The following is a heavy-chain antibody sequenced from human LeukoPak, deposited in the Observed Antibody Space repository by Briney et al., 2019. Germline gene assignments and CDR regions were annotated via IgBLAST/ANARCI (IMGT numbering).Heavy chain of an antibody. D-gene: IGHD3-3*01. CDR3: ARGMDYDFWSGYYFWFDP. CDR1: GYTFTSYD. V-gene: IGHV1-8*01. CDR2: MNPNSGNT. Sequence: ASVKVSCKASGYTFTSYDINWVRQATGQGLEWMGWMNPNSGNTGYAQKFQGRVTMTRNTSISTAYMELGSLRSEDTAVYYCARGMDYDFWSGYYFWFDPWGQGTLVTVSS. J-gene: IGHJ5*02.